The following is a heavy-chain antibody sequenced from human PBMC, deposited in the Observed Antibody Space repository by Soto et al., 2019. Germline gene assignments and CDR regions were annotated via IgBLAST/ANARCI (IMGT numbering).Heavy chain of an antibody. CDR1: GFTFSSYA. CDR2: ISYDGSNK. CDR3: ARVRPGYSGFQDYLSD. Sequence: PGGSLRLSCAASGFTFSSYAMHWVRQAPGKGLEWVAVISYDGSNKYYADSVKGRFTISRDNSKNTLYLQMNSLRAEDTAVYYCARVRPGYSGFQDYLSDWGQGALVPVAS. V-gene: IGHV3-30-3*01. J-gene: IGHJ1*01. D-gene: IGHD5-12*01.